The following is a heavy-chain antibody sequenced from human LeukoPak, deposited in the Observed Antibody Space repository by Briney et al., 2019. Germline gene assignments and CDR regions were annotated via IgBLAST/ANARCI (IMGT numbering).Heavy chain of an antibody. D-gene: IGHD3-10*01. V-gene: IGHV4-61*02. CDR1: GGSITSGSFY. Sequence: SETPCLTCTVSGGSITSGSFYWAWIRQSAGKGLEWIGRLYSSGITNYNPSLKSRLTMSIDTSKTQFFLNLSSLTAADTAVYYCARGITGRGRFDLWGQGTLATVSS. CDR3: ARGITGRGRFDL. J-gene: IGHJ5*02. CDR2: LYSSGIT.